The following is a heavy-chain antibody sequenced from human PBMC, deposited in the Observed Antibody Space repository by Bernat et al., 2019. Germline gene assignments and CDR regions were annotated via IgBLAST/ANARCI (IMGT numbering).Heavy chain of an antibody. CDR3: ARRPTGAYLDY. CDR1: GFTFSSYA. V-gene: IGHV3-30*14. Sequence: QVQLVESGGSVVQPGRSLRLSCVASGFTFSSYAMHWVRQAPGKGLEWVAVISYDGSEKNSADSVKGRFTISRDNSKNTLYLQMNSLRAEDTAVYYCARRPTGAYLDYWGQGTLVTVSS. CDR2: ISYDGSEK. J-gene: IGHJ4*02. D-gene: IGHD4-17*01.